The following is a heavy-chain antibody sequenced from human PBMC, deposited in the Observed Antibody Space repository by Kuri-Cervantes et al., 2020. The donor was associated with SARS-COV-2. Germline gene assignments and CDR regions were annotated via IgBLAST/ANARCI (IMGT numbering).Heavy chain of an antibody. CDR3: ARGHDLWSTGDDY. CDR1: GFTFSSYA. J-gene: IGHJ4*02. CDR2: ISGSGGST. Sequence: GESLKISCAASGFTFSSYAMSWVRQAPGKGLEWVSAISGSGGSTYYADSVKGRFTISRDNSKNTLYLQMNSLRAEDTAVYYCARGHDLWSTGDDYWGQGTLVTVSS. V-gene: IGHV3-23*01. D-gene: IGHD3-3*01.